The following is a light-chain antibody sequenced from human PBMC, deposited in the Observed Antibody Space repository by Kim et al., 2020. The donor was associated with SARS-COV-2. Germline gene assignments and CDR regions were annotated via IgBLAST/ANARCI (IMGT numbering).Light chain of an antibody. CDR1: SNNVGNQG. CDR3: SAWDFTLSAWV. CDR2: RNN. Sequence: QAGLTQPPSVSKDLRQTATLTCTGNSNNVGNQGAAWLQQHQGHPPKLLSYRNNNRPSGISERLSASRSGNTASLTITGLQPEDEADYYCSAWDFTLSAWVFGGGTQLTVL. J-gene: IGLJ3*02. V-gene: IGLV10-54*01.